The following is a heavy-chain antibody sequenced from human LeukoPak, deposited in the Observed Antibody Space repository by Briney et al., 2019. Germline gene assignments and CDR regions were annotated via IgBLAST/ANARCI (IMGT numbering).Heavy chain of an antibody. D-gene: IGHD1-26*01. V-gene: IGHV4-59*01. CDR2: IYYSRST. CDR3: ARAGRADGAFDI. CDR1: GGSISSYY. Sequence: SETLSLTCTVSGGSISSYYWSLIRQPPPKGLEWIGNIYYSRSTYYNPSLKSRVTISVDSSKNQFSLKLSSVTAADTAVYYCARAGRADGAFDIWGQGTMVTVSS. J-gene: IGHJ3*02.